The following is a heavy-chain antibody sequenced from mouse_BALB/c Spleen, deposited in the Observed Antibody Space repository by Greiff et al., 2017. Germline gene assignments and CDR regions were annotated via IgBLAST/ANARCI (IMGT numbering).Heavy chain of an antibody. V-gene: IGHV5-9-4*01. CDR3: ARADYYRGTHYFDY. Sequence: EVKLMESGGGLVKPGGSLKLSCAASGFTFSSYAMSWVRQSPEKRLEWVAEISSGGSYTYYPDTVTGRFTISRDNAKNTLYLEMSSLRSEDTAMYYCARADYYRGTHYFDYWGQGTTLTVSS. D-gene: IGHD2-12*01. CDR2: ISSGGSYT. CDR1: GFTFSSYA. J-gene: IGHJ2*01.